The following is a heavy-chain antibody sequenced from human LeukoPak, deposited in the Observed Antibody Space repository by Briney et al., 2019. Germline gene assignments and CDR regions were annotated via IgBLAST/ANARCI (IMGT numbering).Heavy chain of an antibody. CDR3: ARVKAGWFGELYYGMDV. CDR2: ISGSGAST. V-gene: IGHV3-23*01. Sequence: GGSLRLSCATSGFTFSSYAMSWVRQAPGKGLEWVSGISGSGASTYYEDSVKGRFTISRDNAKNSLYLQMNSLRAEDTAVYYCARVKAGWFGELYYGMDVWGQGTTVTVSS. CDR1: GFTFSSYA. D-gene: IGHD3-10*01. J-gene: IGHJ6*02.